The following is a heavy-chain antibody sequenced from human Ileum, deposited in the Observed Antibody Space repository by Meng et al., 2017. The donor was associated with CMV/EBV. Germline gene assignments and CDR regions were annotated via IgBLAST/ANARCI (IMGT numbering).Heavy chain of an antibody. V-gene: IGHV2-5*01. Sequence: CALSGLSLTSGGVGVGWIRQPPGGAPEWLALIYWNDDSRYSPSLMNRLTITKDTSKNRVVLTMTNMDPLDTATYYCAQTSRITPFDYWGQGILVTVSS. CDR1: GLSLTSGGVG. CDR2: IYWNDDS. CDR3: AQTSRITPFDY. D-gene: IGHD1-14*01. J-gene: IGHJ4*02.